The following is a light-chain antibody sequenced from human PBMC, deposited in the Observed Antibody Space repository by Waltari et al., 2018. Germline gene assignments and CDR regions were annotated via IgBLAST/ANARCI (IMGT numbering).Light chain of an antibody. J-gene: IGLJ3*02. Sequence: QAVLTQPSSLSASPGASASPTCTLRSGINVASYKLYWSQQKPGSPPQYVLSYRSDSDKHQGSGVSSRFSGSKDVSANAGILLISGLQSEDEADYYCVIWYSSAWVFGGGTKLTVL. CDR3: VIWYSSAWV. V-gene: IGLV5-45*03. CDR1: SGINVASYK. CDR2: YRSDSDK.